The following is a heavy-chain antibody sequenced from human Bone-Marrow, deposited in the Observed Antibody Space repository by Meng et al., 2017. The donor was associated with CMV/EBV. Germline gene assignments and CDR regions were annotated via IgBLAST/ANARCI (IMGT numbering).Heavy chain of an antibody. Sequence: GESLKISCAASGFTFSDYYMSWIRQAPGKGLEWVSYISSDGNIFYYADSVKGRFTISRDNARNSLYLQMNSLRAEDTAVYYCAKVYSNYLIYFDYWGQGTLVTVSS. CDR2: ISSDGNIF. D-gene: IGHD4-11*01. V-gene: IGHV3-11*01. CDR1: GFTFSDYY. J-gene: IGHJ4*02. CDR3: AKVYSNYLIYFDY.